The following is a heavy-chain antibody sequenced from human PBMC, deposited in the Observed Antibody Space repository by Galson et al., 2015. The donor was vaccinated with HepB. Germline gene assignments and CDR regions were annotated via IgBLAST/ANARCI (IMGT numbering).Heavy chain of an antibody. CDR3: ARVSGYDAGAFDY. CDR2: ISSSSSTI. D-gene: IGHD5-12*01. Sequence: SLRLSCAASGFTFSTYSMNWVRQAPGKGLEWVSYISSSSSTIYDADSVKGRFTISRDNGKNSLFLQMNSLRAEDTAVYYCARVSGYDAGAFDYWGQGTLVTVSS. J-gene: IGHJ4*02. V-gene: IGHV3-48*01. CDR1: GFTFSTYS.